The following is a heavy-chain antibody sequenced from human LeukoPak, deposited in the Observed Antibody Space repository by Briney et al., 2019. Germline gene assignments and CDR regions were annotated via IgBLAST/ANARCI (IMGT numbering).Heavy chain of an antibody. J-gene: IGHJ6*02. D-gene: IGHD6-13*01. CDR3: AREGDGSSWYYYYYGMDV. Sequence: GASVKVSCKASGYTFTSYGISWVRQAPGQGLEWMGWISAYNGNTNYAQKLQGRVTMTTDTSTSTAYMELRSLRSDDTAVYYCAREGDGSSWYYYYYGMDVWGQGTTVTVSS. CDR1: GYTFTSYG. V-gene: IGHV1-18*01. CDR2: ISAYNGNT.